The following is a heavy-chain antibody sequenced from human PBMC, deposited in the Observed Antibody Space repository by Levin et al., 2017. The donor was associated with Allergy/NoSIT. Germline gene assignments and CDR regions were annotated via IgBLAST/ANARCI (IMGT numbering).Heavy chain of an antibody. Sequence: PSETLSLTCTISDGSINNNYWSWIRQSPGKGLEWIGYISYAGITAYSPSLKSRLSMSVDTAKNQFSLNLSSVTAADTAVYFCARHNKRTEGGNYLFDPWGQGTLVTVSS. CDR2: ISYAGIT. V-gene: IGHV4-59*08. J-gene: IGHJ5*02. CDR3: ARHNKRTEGGNYLFDP. CDR1: DGSINNNY. D-gene: IGHD4-23*01.